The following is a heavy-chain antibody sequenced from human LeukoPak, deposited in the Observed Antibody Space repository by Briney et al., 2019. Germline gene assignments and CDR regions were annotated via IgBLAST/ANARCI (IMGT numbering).Heavy chain of an antibody. CDR2: IKSKTDGGTT. J-gene: IGHJ4*02. Sequence: GGSLRLSCAASGFTFSHAWMSWVRQAPGKGLEWVGRIKSKTDGGTTDYAAPVKGRFTISRDNSKNTLYLQMNSLRAEDTAVYYCAKAPHTMVRGAHLEYWGQGTLVTVSS. CDR1: GFTFSHAW. V-gene: IGHV3-15*01. D-gene: IGHD3-10*01. CDR3: AKAPHTMVRGAHLEY.